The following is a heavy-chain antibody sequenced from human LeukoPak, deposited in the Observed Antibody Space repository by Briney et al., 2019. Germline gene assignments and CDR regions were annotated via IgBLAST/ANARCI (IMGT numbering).Heavy chain of an antibody. CDR2: LSCSNSYI. CDR1: GFTFSGYC. J-gene: IGHJ3*02. CDR3: ARVAMYYYDSSGYSSAFDI. V-gene: IGHV3-21*01. Sequence: GGPLRLSCAASGFTFSGYCMNWVRQAPGKGLEWVSSLSCSNSYIFYADSVKGLYTISRHIAMNSLYLQMNSLRAEDTAVYYCARVAMYYYDSSGYSSAFDIWGQGTMVTVSS. D-gene: IGHD3-22*01.